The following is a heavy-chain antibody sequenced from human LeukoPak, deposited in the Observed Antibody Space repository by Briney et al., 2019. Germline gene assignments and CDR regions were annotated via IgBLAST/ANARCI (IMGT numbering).Heavy chain of an antibody. CDR1: GYPFTTYG. D-gene: IGHD3-9*01. Sequence: ASVKVSCKASGYPFTTYGINWVRQAPGQGLEWMGWINTYNGDTNYAQKFQGRVAMTTDTSTSTVYIELRSLTSDDTAAYYCAREWWGYDVLTGDNWFDPWGQGTLVTVSS. V-gene: IGHV1-18*01. CDR3: AREWWGYDVLTGDNWFDP. CDR2: INTYNGDT. J-gene: IGHJ5*02.